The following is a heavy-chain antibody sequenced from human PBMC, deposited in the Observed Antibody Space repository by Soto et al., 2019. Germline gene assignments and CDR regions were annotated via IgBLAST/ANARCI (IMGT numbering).Heavy chain of an antibody. D-gene: IGHD2-8*02. V-gene: IGHV2-5*02. CDR3: AHTGSGGTGYWYFDL. CDR2: IYWADDK. Sequence: QITLKESGPTLVKPTQTLTLTCTFSGFSLSTSGVGVGCIRRPPGKALVWLALIYWADDKRYSPSLKTRLTITQDTSKNQVVLTMTNRRPVDTATYYCAHTGSGGTGYWYFDLWGRGTLVPVSS. CDR1: GFSLSTSGVG. J-gene: IGHJ2*01.